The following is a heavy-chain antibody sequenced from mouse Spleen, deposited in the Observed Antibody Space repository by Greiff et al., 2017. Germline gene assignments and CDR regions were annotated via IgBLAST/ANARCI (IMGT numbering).Heavy chain of an antibody. J-gene: IGHJ3*01. V-gene: IGHV5-9*04. CDR2: ISSGGGNT. CDR1: GFTFSSYA. CDR3: ARPDGLWFAY. Sequence: EVKVEESGGGLVKLGGSLKLSCAASGFTFSSYAMSWVRQTPEKRLEWVATISSGGGNTYYPDSVKGRFTISRDNAKNTLYLQMSSLKSEDTAMYYCARPDGLWFAYWGQGTLVTVSA. D-gene: IGHD2-3*01.